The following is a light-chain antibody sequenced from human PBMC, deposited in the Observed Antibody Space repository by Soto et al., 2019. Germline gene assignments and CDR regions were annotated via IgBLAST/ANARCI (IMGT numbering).Light chain of an antibody. Sequence: EIVLTQSPGTLSLSPGETATLSCRASQSVNSLYLAWYQQKPGQAPRLLIYVASSRATGIPDRFSGSGSGTDFTLTISRLEPEDFAVYYCQWYSGSQTFGGGTKVEIK. CDR3: QWYSGSQT. V-gene: IGKV3-20*01. CDR1: QSVNSLY. CDR2: VAS. J-gene: IGKJ4*01.